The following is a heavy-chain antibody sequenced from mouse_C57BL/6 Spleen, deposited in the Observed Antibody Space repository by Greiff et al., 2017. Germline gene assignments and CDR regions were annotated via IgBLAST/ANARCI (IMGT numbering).Heavy chain of an antibody. V-gene: IGHV1-82*01. Sequence: QVQLQQSGPELVKPGASVKISCKASGYAFSSSWMNWVKQRPGKGLEWIGRLYPGDGDTNYNGKFKGKATLTADKSSSTAYMQLSSLTSEDSAVYFCGHSSDYEGYAMDYWGQGTSVTVSS. CDR1: GYAFSSSW. D-gene: IGHD3-2*02. CDR3: GHSSDYEGYAMDY. CDR2: LYPGDGDT. J-gene: IGHJ4*01.